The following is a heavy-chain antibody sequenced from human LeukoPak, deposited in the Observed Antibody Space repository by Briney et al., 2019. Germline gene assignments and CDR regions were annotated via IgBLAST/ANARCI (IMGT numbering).Heavy chain of an antibody. J-gene: IGHJ4*02. Sequence: ASVKVSCKASGYTFTSYGISWVRQAPGQGLEWMGWISAYNGNTNYAQKLQGRVTMTTDTSTSTAYMELRSLRSDDTAVYYCAKICRTTYGYRLDYWGQGTLVTVSS. V-gene: IGHV1-18*01. CDR2: ISAYNGNT. D-gene: IGHD5-12*01. CDR3: AKICRTTYGYRLDY. CDR1: GYTFTSYG.